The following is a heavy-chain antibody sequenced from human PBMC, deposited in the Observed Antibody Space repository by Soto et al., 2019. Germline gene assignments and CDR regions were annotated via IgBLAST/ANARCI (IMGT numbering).Heavy chain of an antibody. CDR3: ARALRDYDSSGYPLPDDAFDI. V-gene: IGHV1-69*13. Sequence: SVKVSCKASGGTFSSYAISWVRQAPGQGLEWMGGIIPIFGTANYAQKFQGRVTITADESTSTAYMELSSLRSEDTAVYYCARALRDYDSSGYPLPDDAFDIWGQGTMVTVSS. D-gene: IGHD3-22*01. CDR2: IIPIFGTA. CDR1: GGTFSSYA. J-gene: IGHJ3*02.